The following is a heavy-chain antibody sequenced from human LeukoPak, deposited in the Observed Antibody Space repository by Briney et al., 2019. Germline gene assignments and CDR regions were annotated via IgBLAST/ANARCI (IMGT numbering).Heavy chain of an antibody. CDR1: GGSISSGDYY. D-gene: IGHD1-26*01. Sequence: SQTLSLTCTVSGGSISSGDYYWTWIRQPPGKGLEWIGYINHSGSTSYNPSLKSRVTISVDTSKNQFSLKLSSVTAADTAVYYCARSFRGAKGWFFDYWGQGTLVTVSS. J-gene: IGHJ4*02. CDR2: INHSGST. V-gene: IGHV4-30-4*01. CDR3: ARSFRGAKGWFFDY.